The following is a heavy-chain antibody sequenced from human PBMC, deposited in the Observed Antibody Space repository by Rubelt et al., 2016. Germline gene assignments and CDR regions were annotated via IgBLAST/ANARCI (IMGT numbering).Heavy chain of an antibody. CDR2: IYYSGST. J-gene: IGHJ4*02. V-gene: IGHV4-39*01. D-gene: IGHD6-19*01. CDR1: GGSISSSSYY. Sequence: QLQLQESGPGLVKPSETLSLTCTVSGGSISSSSYYWGWIRQPPGKGLEWIGSIYYSGSTYYNPSLKSRVTISVERSKNQFSLKLGSVTAADTAVYYCARLSSGWYYFDYWGQGTLVTVSS. CDR3: ARLSSGWYYFDY.